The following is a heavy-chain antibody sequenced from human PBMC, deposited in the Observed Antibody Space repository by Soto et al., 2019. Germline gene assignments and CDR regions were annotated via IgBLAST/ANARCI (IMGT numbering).Heavy chain of an antibody. CDR3: ATEGRYSLHV. Sequence: GGSLRLSCAASGFTFSNSWMHCGRHAPGKGLVWVSHIYSDGSNSAYAHSVKGPLTIYRDNAKNTLYLQMNSLRVEDTAVYYCATEGRYSLHVWGQGTTVTVSS. CDR1: GFTFSNSW. V-gene: IGHV3-74*01. D-gene: IGHD2-15*01. CDR2: IYSDGSNS. J-gene: IGHJ6*02.